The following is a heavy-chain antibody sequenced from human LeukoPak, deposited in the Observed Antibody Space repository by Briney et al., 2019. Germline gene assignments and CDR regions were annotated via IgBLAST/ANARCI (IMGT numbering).Heavy chain of an antibody. CDR3: AREAPSGYDYLDY. CDR1: GLTVSSNY. J-gene: IGHJ4*02. V-gene: IGHV3-53*01. D-gene: IGHD5-12*01. Sequence: GGSLRLSCAASGLTVSSNYMSWVRQAPGKGLEWVSVIYSGGSTYYADSVKGRFTISRDNSKNTLYLQMNSLRAEDTAVYYCAREAPSGYDYLDYWGQGTLVTVSS. CDR2: IYSGGST.